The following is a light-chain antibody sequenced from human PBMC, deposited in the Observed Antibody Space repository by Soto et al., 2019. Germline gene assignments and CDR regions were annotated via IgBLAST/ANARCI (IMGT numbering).Light chain of an antibody. CDR2: DVS. CDR3: CSYAGSYTVWV. CDR1: ISDVGGYDY. V-gene: IGLV2-11*01. J-gene: IGLJ3*02. Sequence: QSVLTQPRSVSGSPGQSVTISCTGTISDVGGYDYVSWYQHHPGKAPKLMIYDVSKRPSGVPDRFSGSKSDNTASLTISGLQAEDEADYYCCSYAGSYTVWVFGGGTKVTVL.